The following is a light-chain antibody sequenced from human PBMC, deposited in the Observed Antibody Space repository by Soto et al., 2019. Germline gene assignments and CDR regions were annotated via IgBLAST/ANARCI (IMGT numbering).Light chain of an antibody. J-gene: IGKJ4*01. CDR3: RQYDSLPS. Sequence: DIQMTQSPSSLSAFVGDGVTITCQASQDITNYVHWYQQKPGKAPKVLIYGASNLETGVPSRFSGSGSGTHFTFTINSLQPEDVATYYCRQYDSLPSFGGGTKVDIK. CDR2: GAS. CDR1: QDITNY. V-gene: IGKV1-33*01.